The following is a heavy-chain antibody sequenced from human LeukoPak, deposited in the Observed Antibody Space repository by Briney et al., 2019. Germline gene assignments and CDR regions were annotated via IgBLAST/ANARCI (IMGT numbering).Heavy chain of an antibody. D-gene: IGHD2-15*01. Sequence: SVKVSCKASGGTFSSYAISWARQAPGQGLEWMGGVIPIFGTANYAQKFQGRVTITTDESTSTAYMELSSLRSEDTAVYYCASIIGYCSGGSCRTDYWGQGTLVTVSS. CDR1: GGTFSSYA. CDR3: ASIIGYCSGGSCRTDY. CDR2: VIPIFGTA. J-gene: IGHJ4*02. V-gene: IGHV1-69*05.